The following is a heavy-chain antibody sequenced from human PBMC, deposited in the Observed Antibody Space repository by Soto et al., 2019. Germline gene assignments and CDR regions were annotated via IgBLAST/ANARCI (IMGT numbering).Heavy chain of an antibody. CDR2: IIPIFGTA. V-gene: IGHV1-69*13. D-gene: IGHD4-17*01. CDR3: AVGLRDYGGKQLDYYGMDV. Sequence: SVKVSCKASGGTFSSYAISWVRQAPGQGLEWMGGIIPIFGTANYAQKFQGRVTITADEPTSTAYMELSSLRSEDTAVYYCAVGLRDYGGKQLDYYGMDVWGQGTTVTVSS. J-gene: IGHJ6*02. CDR1: GGTFSSYA.